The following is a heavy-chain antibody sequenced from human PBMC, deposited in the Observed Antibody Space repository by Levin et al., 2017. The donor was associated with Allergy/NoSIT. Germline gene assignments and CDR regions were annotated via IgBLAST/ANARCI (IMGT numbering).Heavy chain of an antibody. CDR1: GYSFSSFY. CDR3: AREVASSRYDY. J-gene: IGHJ4*02. CDR2: IDPSDSYT. D-gene: IGHD6-13*01. Sequence: GESLKISCKGSGYSFSSFYISWVRQMPGKGLEWMGRIDPSDSYTNYSPSFQGHVTISADKSISTAYLQWSSLKAPDTAMYYCAREVASSRYDYWGQGTLVTVSS. V-gene: IGHV5-10-1*01.